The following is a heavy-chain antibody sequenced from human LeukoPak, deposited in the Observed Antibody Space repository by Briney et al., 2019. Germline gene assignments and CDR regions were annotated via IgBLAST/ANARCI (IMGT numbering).Heavy chain of an antibody. J-gene: IGHJ4*02. V-gene: IGHV4-59*11. D-gene: IGHD6-19*01. Sequence: PETLSPTCSVSDGSLSSQYWSWLRPPPGKERQWIGYIYYSGITDYNPSLTSRLTISIDTSKNQFSLKLTSVTAADTAIYYCASYRPVAGAFDYWGQGALVTVSS. CDR1: DGSLSSQY. CDR2: IYYSGIT. CDR3: ASYRPVAGAFDY.